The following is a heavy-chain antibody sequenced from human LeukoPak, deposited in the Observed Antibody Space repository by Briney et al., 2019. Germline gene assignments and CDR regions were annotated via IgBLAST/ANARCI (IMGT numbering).Heavy chain of an antibody. J-gene: IGHJ4*02. Sequence: PSETLSLTCAVYGVSFSGYYWSWIRQPPGKGLEWIGEINHSGSTNYNPSLKSRVTISVDTSKNQSSLKLSSVTAADTAVYYCARGRYGGPFDYWGQGTLVTVSS. CDR3: ARGRYGGPFDY. CDR2: INHSGST. CDR1: GVSFSGYY. D-gene: IGHD5-12*01. V-gene: IGHV4-34*01.